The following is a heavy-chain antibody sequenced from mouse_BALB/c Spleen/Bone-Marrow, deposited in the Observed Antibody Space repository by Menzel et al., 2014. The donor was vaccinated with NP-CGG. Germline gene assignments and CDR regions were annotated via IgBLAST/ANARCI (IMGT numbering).Heavy chain of an antibody. V-gene: IGHV1-18*01. CDR2: ISPYNGGT. CDR1: GYSFTGYS. Sequence: EVQLHQSGPELVKPGASMKISCKASGYSFTGYSMNWVKQSHGKNLEWIGLISPYNGGTSYNQKFKGKATITVDKLSSTAYMELLSLTSEDSAVYYCARDYDYGNYAMDYWGQGTSVTVSS. J-gene: IGHJ4*01. CDR3: ARDYDYGNYAMDY. D-gene: IGHD2-4*01.